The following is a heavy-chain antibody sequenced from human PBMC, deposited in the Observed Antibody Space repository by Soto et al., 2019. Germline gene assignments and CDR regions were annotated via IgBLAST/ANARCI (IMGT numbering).Heavy chain of an antibody. CDR1: GYTFTGYY. CDR3: ARQATRGAFDI. CDR2: INPNSGGT. D-gene: IGHD3-10*01. V-gene: IGHV1-2*04. J-gene: IGHJ3*02. Sequence: ASVKVSCKASGYTFTGYYMHWVRQAPGQGLEWMGWINPNSGGTNYAQKFQGWVTMTRDTSISTAYMELSRLRSDDTAVYYGARQATRGAFDIWGQGTMVTVSS.